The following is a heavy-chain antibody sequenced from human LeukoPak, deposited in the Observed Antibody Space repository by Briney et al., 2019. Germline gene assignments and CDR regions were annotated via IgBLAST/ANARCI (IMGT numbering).Heavy chain of an antibody. CDR1: SGSISSSSYH. V-gene: IGHV4-39*01. D-gene: IGHD1-1*01. J-gene: IGHJ6*03. CDR2: IYYYGSP. Sequence: PSETLSLTCTVSSGSISSSSYHWGWIRQPPGKGLEWNGSIYYYGSPYYNPSLKSRVTISVDTSKSQFSLKLISVTAADTAVYYCARCGGELEGNLRYYYYYYMDVWGKGTTVTVSS. CDR3: ARCGGELEGNLRYYYYYYMDV.